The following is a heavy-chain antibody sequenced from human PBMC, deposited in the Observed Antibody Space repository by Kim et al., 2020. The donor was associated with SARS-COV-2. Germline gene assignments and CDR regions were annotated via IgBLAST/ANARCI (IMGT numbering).Heavy chain of an antibody. CDR1: GFTFSSYG. J-gene: IGHJ4*02. Sequence: GGSLRLSCAASGFTFSSYGMHWVRQAPGKGLEWGADIWYDGSNKYYADSVKGRFTISRDNSKNTLYLQMNSLRAEDTAVYYCAREAISSGWSNYYFDYWGQGTLVTVSS. D-gene: IGHD6-19*01. V-gene: IGHV3-33*01. CDR3: AREAISSGWSNYYFDY. CDR2: IWYDGSNK.